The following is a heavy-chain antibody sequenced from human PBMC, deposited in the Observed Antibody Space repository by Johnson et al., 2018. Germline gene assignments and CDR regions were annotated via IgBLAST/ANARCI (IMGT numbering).Heavy chain of an antibody. D-gene: IGHD3-3*01. J-gene: IGHJ6*03. CDR3: AGEFDDFWSGILDYYRDV. CDR1: GYTFTSYD. V-gene: IGHV1-8*01. CDR2: MNPNSGDT. Sequence: QVQLVQSGAEVKKPGASXKVSCKASGYTFTSYDINWVRQATGQGLEWMGWMNPNSGDTGSAQKFQGRLTMTRNASISTAYMELSSLRSEDTAVYYCAGEFDDFWSGILDYYRDVWGKGTTVTVSS.